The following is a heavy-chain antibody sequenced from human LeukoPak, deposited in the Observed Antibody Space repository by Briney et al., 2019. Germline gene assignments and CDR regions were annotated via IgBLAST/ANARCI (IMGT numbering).Heavy chain of an antibody. V-gene: IGHV1-69*13. J-gene: IGHJ4*02. CDR3: ARDYCSSTSCRYYFDY. CDR1: GGTFSSYA. CDR2: IIPIFGTA. Sequence: SVKVSCKASGGTFSSYAISWVRQAPGQGLEWMGGIIPIFGTANYAQKFQGRVTITADESTSTAYMELSSLRSEDTAVYYCARDYCSSTSCRYYFDYWGLGTLVTVSS. D-gene: IGHD2-2*01.